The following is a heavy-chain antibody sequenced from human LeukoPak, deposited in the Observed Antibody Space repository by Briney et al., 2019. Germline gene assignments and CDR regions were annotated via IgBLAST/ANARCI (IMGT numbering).Heavy chain of an antibody. CDR3: ARRYCSSTDCLFDY. D-gene: IGHD2-2*01. J-gene: IGHJ4*02. Sequence: GGPLRLSCAASGFTFSTYAMSWVRQAPGKGLEWVSAISGSGGGTYYADSVKGRFTISRDNSKNTLFLQMNSLRAEDTAVYYCARRYCSSTDCLFDYWGQGTLVTVSS. V-gene: IGHV3-23*01. CDR2: ISGSGGGT. CDR1: GFTFSTYA.